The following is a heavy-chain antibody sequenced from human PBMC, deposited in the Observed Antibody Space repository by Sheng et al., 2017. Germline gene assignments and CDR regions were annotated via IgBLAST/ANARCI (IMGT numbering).Heavy chain of an antibody. J-gene: IGHJ6*02. V-gene: IGHV3-21*01. D-gene: IGHD2-2*01. Sequence: EVQLVESGGGLVKPGGSLRVSCATSGFIFSGYSMHWVRLTPGEGLEWVSSISSSGSYISYADSLKGRFTISRDNAKNSVYLQLNSLRDEDTALYYCAKGSCSSTNCPYGMDVWG. CDR1: GFIFSGYS. CDR2: ISSSGSYI. CDR3: AKGSCSSTNCPYGMDV.